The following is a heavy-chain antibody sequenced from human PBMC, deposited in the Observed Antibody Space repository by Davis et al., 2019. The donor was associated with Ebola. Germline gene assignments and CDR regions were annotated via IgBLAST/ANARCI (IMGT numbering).Heavy chain of an antibody. CDR1: GFTFSSYW. J-gene: IGHJ4*02. Sequence: GESLKISCAASGFTFSSYWMHWVRQAPGKGLVWVSRINSDGSSTSYADSVKGRFTISRDNAKNTLYLQMNSLRAEDTAVYYCARTVVPAASFDYWGQGTLVTVSS. CDR2: INSDGSST. D-gene: IGHD2-2*01. V-gene: IGHV3-74*01. CDR3: ARTVVPAASFDY.